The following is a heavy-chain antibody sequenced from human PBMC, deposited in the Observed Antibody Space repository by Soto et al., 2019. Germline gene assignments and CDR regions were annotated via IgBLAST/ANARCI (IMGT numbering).Heavy chain of an antibody. Sequence: EVQLVESGGGLVQPGGSLRLSCSASGFTLSGRSMHWVRQAPGKGLEYVSGVSPDCNNEYYTDSVKGRFTISRDNSKNTLHLHMRSLRPEDTAVFYCARGFYGLDVWGQGTTVTVSS. V-gene: IGHV3-64D*08. CDR1: GFTLSGRS. CDR2: VSPDCNNE. CDR3: ARGFYGLDV. J-gene: IGHJ6*02.